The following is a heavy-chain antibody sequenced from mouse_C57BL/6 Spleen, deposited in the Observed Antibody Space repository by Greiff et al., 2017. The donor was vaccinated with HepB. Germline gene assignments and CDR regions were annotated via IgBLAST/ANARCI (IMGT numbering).Heavy chain of an antibody. CDR1: GYTFTDYN. D-gene: IGHD1-1*01. CDR2: INPNNGGT. V-gene: IGHV1-18*01. CDR3: ARSFYYYGSSYRYWYCDV. J-gene: IGHJ1*03. Sequence: VQLQQSGPELVKPGASVKIPCKASGYTFTDYNMDWVKQSHGKSLEWIGDINPNNGGTIYNQKFKGKATLTVDKSSSTAYMELRSLTSEDTAVYYCARSFYYYGSSYRYWYCDVWGTGTTVTVSS.